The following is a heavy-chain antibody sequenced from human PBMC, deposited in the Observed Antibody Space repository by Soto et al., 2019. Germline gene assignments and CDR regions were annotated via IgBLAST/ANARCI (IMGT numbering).Heavy chain of an antibody. Sequence: ASVKVSCKASGYTFTGHYMHWVRQAPGQGLEWMGWINPNSVGTNYAQKFQGRVTMTRDTSISTAYMELSRLRSDDTAVYYCAREPMVRAAHGFDIWGQGTMVSVSS. CDR3: AREPMVRAAHGFDI. CDR1: GYTFTGHY. D-gene: IGHD3-10*01. V-gene: IGHV1-2*02. J-gene: IGHJ3*02. CDR2: INPNSVGT.